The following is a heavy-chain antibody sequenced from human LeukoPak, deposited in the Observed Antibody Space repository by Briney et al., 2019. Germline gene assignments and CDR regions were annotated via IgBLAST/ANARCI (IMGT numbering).Heavy chain of an antibody. Sequence: PGRSLRLSCAASGFTFSSYAMHWVRQAPGKGLEWVAVISYDGSNKYYADSVKGRFTISRDNSKNTLYLQMNSLRAEDTAVYYCARLRTGDAFDIWGQGTMVIVSS. CDR2: ISYDGSNK. CDR1: GFTFSSYA. D-gene: IGHD7-27*01. J-gene: IGHJ3*02. CDR3: ARLRTGDAFDI. V-gene: IGHV3-30-3*01.